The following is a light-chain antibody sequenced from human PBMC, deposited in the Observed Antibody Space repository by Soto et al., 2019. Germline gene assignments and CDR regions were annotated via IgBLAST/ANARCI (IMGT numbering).Light chain of an antibody. CDR3: ASYAVSNMPVL. J-gene: IGLJ2*01. V-gene: IGLV2-8*01. CDR2: DVT. CDR1: SSDVGGYNF. Sequence: QSALTQPPSASGSPGQSVTISCTGTSSDVGGYNFVSWYQQHPGNAPKLMIYDVTERPSGVPDRFSGSKSGNTASLTVSGLQGEDEADYYCASYAVSNMPVLFGGGTKLTVL.